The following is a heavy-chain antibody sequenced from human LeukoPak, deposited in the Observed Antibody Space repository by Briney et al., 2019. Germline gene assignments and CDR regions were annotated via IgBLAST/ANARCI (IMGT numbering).Heavy chain of an antibody. V-gene: IGHV3-23*01. CDR2: ISGSGGST. CDR1: GFTFSSYA. D-gene: IGHD5-12*01. CDR3: AKAPYDLYYFDY. Sequence: GGSLRLSCAASGFTFSSYAMSWVRQAPGKGLEWVSAISGSGGSTYYADSVKGRLTISRDNSKNTLYLQMNSLRAEDTAVYYCAKAPYDLYYFDYWGQGTLVTVSS. J-gene: IGHJ4*02.